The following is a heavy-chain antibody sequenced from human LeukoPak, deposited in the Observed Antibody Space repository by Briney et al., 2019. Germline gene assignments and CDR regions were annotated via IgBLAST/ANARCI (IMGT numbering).Heavy chain of an antibody. J-gene: IGHJ4*02. CDR1: GGTFSSYA. CDR3: AREPTVMVAAPIDY. D-gene: IGHD2-15*01. Sequence: SVKVSCKASGGTFSSYAISWLRQAPGQGLEWMGRIIPIFGTANYAQKFQGRVTITTDESTSTAYMELSSLRSEDTAVYYCAREPTVMVAAPIDYWGQGTLVTVSS. CDR2: IIPIFGTA. V-gene: IGHV1-69*05.